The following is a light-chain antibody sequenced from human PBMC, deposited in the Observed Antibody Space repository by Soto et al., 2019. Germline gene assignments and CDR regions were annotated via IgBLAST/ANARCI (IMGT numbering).Light chain of an antibody. J-gene: IGKJ2*01. CDR1: QSFNSIY. Sequence: EIVLTPSPGTLSLSPGERATLCCRASQSFNSIYLAWYQQKPGQAPRLLIYGASSRATGIPDRFSGSGSGTDFTLTISRLEPEDFAVYYCQQYGNSPYTFGQGTKVDI. CDR3: QQYGNSPYT. V-gene: IGKV3-20*01. CDR2: GAS.